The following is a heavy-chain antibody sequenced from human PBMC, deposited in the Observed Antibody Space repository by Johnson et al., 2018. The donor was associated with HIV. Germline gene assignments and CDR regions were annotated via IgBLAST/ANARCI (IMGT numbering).Heavy chain of an antibody. CDR2: IYTGGST. V-gene: IGHV3-66*03. CDR3: ARVRVGAFDI. Sequence: VQLVESGGGLIQPGGSLRLSCAASGFTVSSNYMSWVRQAPGKGLEWVSVIYTGGSTFYADSVKGRFTISRDNSKNALYLQMNSLRAEDTAVYYCARVRVGAFDIWGQGTMVTVSS. J-gene: IGHJ3*02. CDR1: GFTVSSNY. D-gene: IGHD1-26*01.